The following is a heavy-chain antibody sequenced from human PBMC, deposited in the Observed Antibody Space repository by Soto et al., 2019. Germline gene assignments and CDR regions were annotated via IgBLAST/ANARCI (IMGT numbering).Heavy chain of an antibody. CDR1: GFTFSNAW. CDR3: TTAEAGETTKDDFWSGYLSFTGENWFDP. Sequence: GGSLRLSCAASGFTFSNAWMNWVRQAPGKGLEWVGRIKSKTDGGTTDYAAPGKGRFTISRDDSKNTLYLQMNSLKTEDTAVYYCTTAEAGETTKDDFWSGYLSFTGENWFDPWGQGTLVTVSS. V-gene: IGHV3-15*07. J-gene: IGHJ5*02. CDR2: IKSKTDGGTT. D-gene: IGHD3-3*01.